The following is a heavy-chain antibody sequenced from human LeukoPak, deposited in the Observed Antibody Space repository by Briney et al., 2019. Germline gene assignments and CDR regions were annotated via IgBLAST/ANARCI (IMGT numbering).Heavy chain of an antibody. CDR3: ARDPYGGNSRFGLWFDP. V-gene: IGHV3-74*01. D-gene: IGHD4-17*01. CDR1: GFTFSSYW. Sequence: GGSLRLSCAASGFTFSSYWMHWVRQAPGKGLVWVSRINSDGSSTSYADSVKGRFTISRDNAKNTLYLQMNSLRAEDTAVYYCARDPYGGNSRFGLWFDPWGQGTLVTVSS. CDR2: INSDGSST. J-gene: IGHJ5*02.